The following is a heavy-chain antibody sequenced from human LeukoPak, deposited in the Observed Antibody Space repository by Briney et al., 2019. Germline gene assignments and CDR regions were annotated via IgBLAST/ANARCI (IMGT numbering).Heavy chain of an antibody. Sequence: AASVKVSCKASGYTFINYAINWGRQAPGQRPEWIGWINAGNGNTKYSQKFQGRVTITRDTSASTAYMELSSLTSEDTGIYYCARGPRAAADDYWGQGTLVTASS. J-gene: IGHJ4*02. D-gene: IGHD6-13*01. CDR1: GYTFINYA. V-gene: IGHV1-3*01. CDR3: ARGPRAAADDY. CDR2: INAGNGNT.